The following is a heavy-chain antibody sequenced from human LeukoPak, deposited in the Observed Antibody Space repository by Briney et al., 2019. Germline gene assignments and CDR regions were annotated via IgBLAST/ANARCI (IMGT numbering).Heavy chain of an antibody. Sequence: SETLSLTCSVSGGSMTSRYWSWIRQSPGKGLEWIGYIHDSGSTNYNPSLRSRVTISLDTSNNHFSLRLSSVTAADTAMYYCARDSSYCPDASCWGPDVQVVPGYYFDYWGPGILVTVTS. CDR1: GGSMTSRY. D-gene: IGHD6-6*01. CDR3: ARDSSYCPDASCWGPDVQVVPGYYFDY. J-gene: IGHJ4*02. CDR2: IHDSGST. V-gene: IGHV4-59*11.